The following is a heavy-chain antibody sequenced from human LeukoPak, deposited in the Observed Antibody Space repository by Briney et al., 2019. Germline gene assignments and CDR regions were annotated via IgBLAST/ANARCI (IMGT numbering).Heavy chain of an antibody. V-gene: IGHV4-34*01. J-gene: IGHJ6*02. CDR3: SSGYDYPYYYYGMDV. CDR2: INHNGST. Sequence: SETLSLTCAVYGGSFSGYYWSWIRQPPGKGLEWIGEINHNGSTNYNPSLKSRVTRSVDTSKNQFSLKLSSVTAADTAVYYCSSGYDYPYYYYGMDVWGQGTTVTVSS. CDR1: GGSFSGYY. D-gene: IGHD5-12*01.